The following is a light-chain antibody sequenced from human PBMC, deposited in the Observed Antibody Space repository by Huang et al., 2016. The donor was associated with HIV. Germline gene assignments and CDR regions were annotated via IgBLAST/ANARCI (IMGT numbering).Light chain of an antibody. Sequence: ENLMTQSPSTLSVSPGESATLSCRASQSVFKNLAWYQQKPGQAPKLLIYGSSTRAAGIPARFSGSGSAPDFTLTISSLQSEDFAVYYCQQYNTSPRTFGQGTKVEV. CDR2: GSS. J-gene: IGKJ1*01. V-gene: IGKV3-15*01. CDR1: QSVFKN. CDR3: QQYNTSPRT.